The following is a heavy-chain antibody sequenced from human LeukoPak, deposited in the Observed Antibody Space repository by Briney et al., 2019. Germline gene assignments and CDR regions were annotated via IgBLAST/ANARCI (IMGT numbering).Heavy chain of an antibody. V-gene: IGHV4-30-2*01. CDR3: ARHITMVRGGAGNYYYYGMDV. J-gene: IGHJ6*02. CDR2: IYHSGST. CDR1: GGSISSGGYS. D-gene: IGHD3-10*01. Sequence: SQTLSLTCAVSGGSISSGGYSWSWIRQPPGKGLEWIGYIYHSGSTYYNPSLKSRVTISVDRSKNQFSLKLSSVTAADTAVYYCARHITMVRGGAGNYYYYGMDVWGQGTTVTVSS.